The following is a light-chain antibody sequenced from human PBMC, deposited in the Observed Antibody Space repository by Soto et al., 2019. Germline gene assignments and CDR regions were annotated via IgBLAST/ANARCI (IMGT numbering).Light chain of an antibody. J-gene: IGLJ3*02. Sequence: QSALTQPRSVSGSPGQSVTISCTGTSSDVGAYKFVSWYQQHPGKAPKLMIYDVSERPSGVPDRFSGSKSANTASLTISGLQAEDEADYYCCSYAGTYTWVFGGGTKVTVL. CDR3: CSYAGTYTWV. CDR1: SSDVGAYKF. CDR2: DVS. V-gene: IGLV2-11*01.